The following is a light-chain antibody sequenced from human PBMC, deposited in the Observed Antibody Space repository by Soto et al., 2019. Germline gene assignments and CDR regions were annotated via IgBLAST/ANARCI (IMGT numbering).Light chain of an antibody. J-gene: IGKJ1*01. Sequence: EIVLTQSPATLSLSPGERATLSCRASQSVSNNLAWYHQKLGQAPRLLIYDASNRATGIPARFSGSASGTDFTLTISSLEPEDFAVYYCQQRSDWPRTFGQGNKVEIK. V-gene: IGKV3-11*01. CDR3: QQRSDWPRT. CDR2: DAS. CDR1: QSVSNN.